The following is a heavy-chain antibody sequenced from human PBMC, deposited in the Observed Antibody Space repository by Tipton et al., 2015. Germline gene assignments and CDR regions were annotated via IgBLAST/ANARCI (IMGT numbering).Heavy chain of an antibody. V-gene: IGHV3-33*01. Sequence: SLRLSCVGSGFNFNSYGMHWVRQAPGKGLEWVAVIWYDGSNKYYADSVKGRFTISRDNSKNTLYLQMNSLRAEDTAVYYCARDHPSGTRGMDVWCQGTTVTVSS. CDR3: ARDHPSGTRGMDV. CDR1: GFNFNSYG. CDR2: IWYDGSNK. J-gene: IGHJ6*02. D-gene: IGHD1-1*01.